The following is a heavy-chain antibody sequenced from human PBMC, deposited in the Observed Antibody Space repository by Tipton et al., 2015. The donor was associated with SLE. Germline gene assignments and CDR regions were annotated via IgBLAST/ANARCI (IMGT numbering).Heavy chain of an antibody. CDR1: GGSISSSTYY. CDR2: IYYSGNT. CDR3: ARYSGRDGYNYYFDY. J-gene: IGHJ4*02. D-gene: IGHD5-24*01. V-gene: IGHV4-39*01. Sequence: TLSLTCTVSGGSISSSTYYWGWIRQSPGKGLEWIGNIYYSGNTYYNLSLKSRVTISVDTSKNQFSLKLDSVTAADTAVYYCARYSGRDGYNYYFDYWGQGILVTVSS.